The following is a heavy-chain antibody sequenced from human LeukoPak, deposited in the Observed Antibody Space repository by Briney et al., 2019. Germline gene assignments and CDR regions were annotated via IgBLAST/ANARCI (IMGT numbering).Heavy chain of an antibody. V-gene: IGHV4-31*03. Sequence: SETLSLTCTVSGGSISSGGYYWSWIRQHPGKGLEWIGYIYYSGSTYYNPSLKSRVTISVDTSKNQFSLKLSSVTAADTAVYYCARRARFLEWIFSQPENSFDYWGQGTLVTVSS. D-gene: IGHD3-3*01. CDR1: GGSISSGGYY. J-gene: IGHJ4*02. CDR3: ARRARFLEWIFSQPENSFDY. CDR2: IYYSGST.